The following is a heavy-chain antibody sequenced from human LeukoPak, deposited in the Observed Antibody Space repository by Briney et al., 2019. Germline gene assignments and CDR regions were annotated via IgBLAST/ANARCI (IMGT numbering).Heavy chain of an antibody. V-gene: IGHV1-69*01. CDR3: ARDRGGGSSYDGWFDP. CDR2: IIPILGTA. D-gene: IGHD2-15*01. J-gene: IGHJ5*02. Sequence: SVKVSCKASGGTFSSYAISWVRQAPGQGLEWMGGIIPILGTANYAQKFQGRVTITADESTSTAYMELSSLRSEDTAVYYCARDRGGGSSYDGWFDPWGQGTLVTVSS. CDR1: GGTFSSYA.